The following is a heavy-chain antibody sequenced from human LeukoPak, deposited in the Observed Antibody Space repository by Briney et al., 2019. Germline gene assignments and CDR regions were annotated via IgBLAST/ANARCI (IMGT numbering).Heavy chain of an antibody. Sequence: SETLSLTCAVSGYSISSGYYWGWIRQPPGKGLEWIGSIYHSGSTYYNPSLKSRVTISVDTSKNQFSLKLSSVTAADTAVYYCARLEMATIGICDYWGQGTLVTVSS. CDR1: GYSISSGYY. CDR3: ARLEMATIGICDY. CDR2: IYHSGST. D-gene: IGHD5-24*01. V-gene: IGHV4-38-2*01. J-gene: IGHJ4*02.